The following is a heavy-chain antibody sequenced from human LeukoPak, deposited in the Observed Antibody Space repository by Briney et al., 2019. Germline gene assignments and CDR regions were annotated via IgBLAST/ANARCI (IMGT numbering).Heavy chain of an antibody. CDR1: GYTFTSYA. D-gene: IGHD5-24*01. J-gene: IGHJ4*02. CDR2: INAGNGNT. CDR3: ALEMATIRGLDY. Sequence: ASVKVSCKASGYTFTSYAMHWVRQAPGQRLEWMGWINAGNGNTKYSQKFQGRVTITRDTSASTAYMELSSLRSEDTAVYYCALEMATIRGLDYWGQGTLVTVSS. V-gene: IGHV1-3*01.